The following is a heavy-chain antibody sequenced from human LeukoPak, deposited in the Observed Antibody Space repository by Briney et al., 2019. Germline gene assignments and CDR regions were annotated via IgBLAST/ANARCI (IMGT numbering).Heavy chain of an antibody. J-gene: IGHJ4*02. CDR2: ISSSSSTI. D-gene: IGHD6-6*01. CDR1: GFTFSSYS. CDR3: ARDPNSSSSNFGY. V-gene: IGHV3-48*01. Sequence: GGSLRLSCAASGFTFSSYSMNWVRQAPGKGLEWVSYISSSSSTIYCADSVKGRFTISRDNAKNSLYLQMNSLRAEDTAVYYCARDPNSSSSNFGYWGQGTLVTVSS.